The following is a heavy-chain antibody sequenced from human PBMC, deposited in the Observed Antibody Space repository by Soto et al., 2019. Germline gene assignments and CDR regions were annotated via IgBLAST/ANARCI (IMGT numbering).Heavy chain of an antibody. CDR1: GYSISSGYY. CDR2: IYHSGKT. D-gene: IGHD3-22*01. V-gene: IGHV4-38-2*02. CDR3: ARDKRVTMIGGWFDP. J-gene: IGHJ5*02. Sequence: SETLSLTCVVSGYSISSGYYWAWVRQPPGKELEWIGSIYHSGKTYYKPSLRSRVTVSVDTSKNQFSMKLISVTAADTAVYYCARDKRVTMIGGWFDPWGQGTLVNVSS.